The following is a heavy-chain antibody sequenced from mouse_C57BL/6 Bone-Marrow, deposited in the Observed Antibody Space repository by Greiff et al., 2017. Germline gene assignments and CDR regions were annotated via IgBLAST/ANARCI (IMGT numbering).Heavy chain of an antibody. V-gene: IGHV1-76*01. Sequence: QVQLQQSGAELVRPGASVKLSCKASGYPFTDYYINWVKQRPGQGLEWIARIYPGSGNTYYNEKFKGKATLTAEKSSSTAYMQLSSLTSEDSAVYFCARSSYYFYDYWGQGTTLTVSS. D-gene: IGHD1-1*01. J-gene: IGHJ2*01. CDR3: ARSSYYFYDY. CDR1: GYPFTDYY. CDR2: IYPGSGNT.